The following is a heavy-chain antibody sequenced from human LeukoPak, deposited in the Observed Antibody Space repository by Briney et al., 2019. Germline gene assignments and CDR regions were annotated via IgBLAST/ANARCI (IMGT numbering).Heavy chain of an antibody. CDR3: AATIYYVWGSYRERPPFDY. Sequence: ASVKVSCKASGYTFTSYGISWVRQAPGQGLEWMGWISAYNGNTNYAQKLQGRVTMTTDTSTSTAYMELRSLRSDDTAVYYCAATIYYVWGSYRERPPFDYWGQGTLVTVSS. D-gene: IGHD3-16*02. J-gene: IGHJ4*02. CDR2: ISAYNGNT. V-gene: IGHV1-18*01. CDR1: GYTFTSYG.